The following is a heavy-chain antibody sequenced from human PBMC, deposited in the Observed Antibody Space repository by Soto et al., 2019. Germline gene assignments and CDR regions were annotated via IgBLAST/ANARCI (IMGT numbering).Heavy chain of an antibody. CDR2: VNPILSMS. CDR3: ATSSGSGYRAFDF. D-gene: IGHD3-10*01. J-gene: IGHJ4*02. CDR1: GDTFNFYS. Sequence: QVQLVQSGAEVKRPGSSVKVSCKASGDTFNFYSINWVRRAPGLGLEWMGRVNPILSMSNYAQRFQGRVTMTADKSTSTAYMELSGLRSEDTAIYYCATSSGSGYRAFDFWGQGALVTVSS. V-gene: IGHV1-69*04.